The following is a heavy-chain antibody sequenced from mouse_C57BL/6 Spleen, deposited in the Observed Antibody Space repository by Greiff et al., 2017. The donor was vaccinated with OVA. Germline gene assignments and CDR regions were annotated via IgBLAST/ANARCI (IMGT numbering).Heavy chain of an antibody. J-gene: IGHJ4*01. CDR3: ARSLITTVVALPYAMDY. D-gene: IGHD1-1*01. Sequence: VQLQQPGAELVKPGASVKLSCKASGYTFTSYWMHWVKQRPGRGLEWIGRIDPNSGGTKYNEKFKSKATLTVDKPSSTAYMQLSSLTSEDSAVYYCARSLITTVVALPYAMDYWGQGTSVTVSS. CDR1: GYTFTSYW. V-gene: IGHV1-72*01. CDR2: IDPNSGGT.